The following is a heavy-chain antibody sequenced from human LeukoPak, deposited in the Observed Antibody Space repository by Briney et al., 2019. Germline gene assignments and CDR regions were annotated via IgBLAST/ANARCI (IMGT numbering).Heavy chain of an antibody. Sequence: PSETLSLTCAVSGGSISSSNWWSWVRQPPGKGLEWIGEIYHSGSTNYNPSLKSRVTISVDKSKNQFSLKLSSVTAADTAVYYCARIVKYGSGSGFDYWGQGTLVTVSS. CDR2: IYHSGST. J-gene: IGHJ4*02. V-gene: IGHV4-4*02. CDR3: ARIVKYGSGSGFDY. D-gene: IGHD3-10*01. CDR1: GGSISSSNW.